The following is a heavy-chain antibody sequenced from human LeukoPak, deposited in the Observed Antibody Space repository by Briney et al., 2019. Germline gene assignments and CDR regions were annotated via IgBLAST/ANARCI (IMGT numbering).Heavy chain of an antibody. J-gene: IGHJ4*02. Sequence: KPSETLSLTCAVSGYSISSGYYWGWIRQPPGKGLEWIGSIYHSGSTYYNPSLKSRVTISVDTSKNQFSLKLSSVTAANTAVYYCARLRGGPAEVDYWGREPWSPSPQ. CDR1: GYSISSGYY. CDR2: IYHSGST. CDR3: ARLRGGPAEVDY. V-gene: IGHV4-38-2*01. D-gene: IGHD3-10*01.